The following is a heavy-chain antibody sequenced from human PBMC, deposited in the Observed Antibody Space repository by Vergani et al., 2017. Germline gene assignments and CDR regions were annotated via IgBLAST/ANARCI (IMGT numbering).Heavy chain of an antibody. J-gene: IGHJ4*02. CDR2: IYTSGST. Sequence: QVQLQQWGAGLLKPSETLSLTCAVYGGSFSGYYWSWIRQPAGKGLEWIGRIYTSGSTNYNPSLKSRVTMSVDTSKNQFSLKLSSVTAADTAVYYCARGEWLLLRGFDYWGQGTLVTVSS. D-gene: IGHD3-22*01. V-gene: IGHV4-59*10. CDR1: GGSFSGYY. CDR3: ARGEWLLLRGFDY.